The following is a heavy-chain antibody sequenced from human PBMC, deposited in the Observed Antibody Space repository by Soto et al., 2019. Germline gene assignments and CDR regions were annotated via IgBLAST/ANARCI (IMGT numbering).Heavy chain of an antibody. CDR3: ARGSSSSWYADY. V-gene: IGHV3-21*01. J-gene: IGHJ4*02. CDR1: GFTFTTYA. CDR2: ISSSSSYI. D-gene: IGHD6-13*01. Sequence: EVQLLESGGGLVQPGGSLRLSCAASGFTFTTYAMCWVRQAPGKGLEWVSSISSSSSYIYYADSVKGRFTISRDNAKNSLYLQMNSLRAEDTAVYYCARGSSSSWYADYWGQGTLVTVSS.